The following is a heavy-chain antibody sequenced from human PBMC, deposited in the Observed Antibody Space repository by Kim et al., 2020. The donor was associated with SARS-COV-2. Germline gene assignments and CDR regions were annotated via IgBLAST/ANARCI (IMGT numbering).Heavy chain of an antibody. D-gene: IGHD1-1*01. J-gene: IGHJ6*02. CDR1: GFTFSNNG. CDR2: IWYDGSNK. V-gene: IGHV3-33*08. CDR3: ARDLGTTDTLRGGTDV. Sequence: GGSLRLSCAASGFTFSNNGMHWVRQAPGKGLEWVAIIWYDGSNKYHADSVKGRFTISRDNSKNTLYLQMNSLRVEDTAVYYCARDLGTTDTLRGGTDVWGQGTTVIVSS.